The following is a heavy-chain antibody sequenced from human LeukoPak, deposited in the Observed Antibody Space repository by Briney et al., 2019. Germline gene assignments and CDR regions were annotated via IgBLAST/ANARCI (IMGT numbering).Heavy chain of an antibody. Sequence: GESLKIPRKGSGYSFTSFWIGWVRQIPGKGLEWMGIIYPGDSDTRYSPSFQGQVTISADKSISTAYLQWSSLKASDTAMYYCARAREYYYDSSGPRGWFDPWGQGTLVTVSS. CDR1: GYSFTSFW. V-gene: IGHV5-51*01. D-gene: IGHD3-22*01. CDR3: ARAREYYYDSSGPRGWFDP. J-gene: IGHJ5*02. CDR2: IYPGDSDT.